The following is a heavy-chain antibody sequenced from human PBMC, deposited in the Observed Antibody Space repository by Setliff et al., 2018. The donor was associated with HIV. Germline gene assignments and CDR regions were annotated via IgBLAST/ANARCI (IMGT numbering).Heavy chain of an antibody. Sequence: PSETLSLTCTVSGGSISNYYWSWIRQPPGKGLEWIGCGYYSGITHYDPSLKSRVSISVDASKNRFSLRLNSVTVADTAVYFCARSSRGSLRDLDYWGPGTLVTVSS. CDR1: GGSISNYY. CDR3: ARSSRGSLRDLDY. V-gene: IGHV4-59*08. CDR2: GYYSGIT. J-gene: IGHJ4*02. D-gene: IGHD2-21*02.